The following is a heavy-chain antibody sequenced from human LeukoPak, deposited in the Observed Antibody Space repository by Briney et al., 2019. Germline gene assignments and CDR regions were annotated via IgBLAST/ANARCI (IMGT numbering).Heavy chain of an antibody. Sequence: GGSLRLSCAASGFTFSSYAMHWVRQAPGKGLEYVSAITSNGGSTYYANSVKGRFTISRDNSKNTLYLQMNSLRAEDTAVYYCAKEGVIQLGNYYYYYYMDVWGKGTTVTISS. V-gene: IGHV3-64*01. D-gene: IGHD5-18*01. CDR3: AKEGVIQLGNYYYYYYMDV. J-gene: IGHJ6*03. CDR1: GFTFSSYA. CDR2: ITSNGGST.